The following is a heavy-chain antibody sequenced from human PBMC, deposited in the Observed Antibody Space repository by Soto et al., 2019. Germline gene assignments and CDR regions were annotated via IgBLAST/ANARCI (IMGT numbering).Heavy chain of an antibody. CDR2: ISGSGDTT. CDR1: GVSLNSQA. J-gene: IGHJ4*02. D-gene: IGHD6-19*01. Sequence: GGSLRLSCAASGVSLNSQAMSWVRQAPGKGLEWVSAISGSGDTTNYVDSVKGRFTISRDNSKNTLYLQMNSLRAEDTAIYYCVKSPLAVSADYWGQGTLVTVSS. V-gene: IGHV3-23*02. CDR3: VKSPLAVSADY.